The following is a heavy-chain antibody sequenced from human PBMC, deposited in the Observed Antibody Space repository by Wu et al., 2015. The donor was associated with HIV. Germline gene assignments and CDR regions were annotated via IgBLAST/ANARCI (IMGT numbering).Heavy chain of an antibody. CDR2: MNPKSGSA. CDR3: ARGGGSDWSVGYYFDY. V-gene: IGHV1-8*02. J-gene: IGHJ4*02. D-gene: IGHD6-19*01. CDR1: GYTFTSFN. Sequence: QVQLAQSGTVVQKPGTAVRVSCRVSGYTFTSFNINWIRHAPGRGLEWMGWMNPKSGSAAFGFNFQGRVSMTKNSSISTAYMELSGVTSDDTAVYYCARGGGSDWSVGYYFDYWGQGTLVTVSS.